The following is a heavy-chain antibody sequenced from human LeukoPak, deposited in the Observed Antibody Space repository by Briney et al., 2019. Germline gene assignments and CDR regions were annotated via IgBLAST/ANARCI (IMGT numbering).Heavy chain of an antibody. V-gene: IGHV3-30*03. CDR1: GFTVSSYY. D-gene: IGHD2-21*02. CDR2: ISYDGSNK. CDR3: ARVVTCGGDCYAFDY. J-gene: IGHJ4*02. Sequence: PGGSLRLSCVASGFTVSSYYVSWVRQAPGKGLEWVAVISYDGSNKYYADSVKGRFTISRDNSKNTLYLRMNSLRAEDTAVYYCARVVTCGGDCYAFDYWGQGTLVTVSS.